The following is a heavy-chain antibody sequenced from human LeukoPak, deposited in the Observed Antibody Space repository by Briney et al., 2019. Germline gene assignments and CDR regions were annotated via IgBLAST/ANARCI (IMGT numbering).Heavy chain of an antibody. J-gene: IGHJ4*02. CDR3: VRARAGVPDY. V-gene: IGHV3-30*04. CDR2: LSFDGAHK. Sequence: PARSLRLSCAASGFTFRHYAVHWVRQAPGRGLEWVAVLSFDGAHKYYAESVKGRFTISRDNSNNTLFLQMDSLRIEDTALYYCVRARAGVPDYWGQGTLVTVSS. D-gene: IGHD3-10*01. CDR1: GFTFRHYA.